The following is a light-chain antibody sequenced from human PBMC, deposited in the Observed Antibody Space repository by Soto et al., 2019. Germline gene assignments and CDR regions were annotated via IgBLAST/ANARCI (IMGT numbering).Light chain of an antibody. V-gene: IGLV1-44*01. CDR1: NSNIGTNT. Sequence: QLVLPQPPSASGTPGQRVTISCSGSNSNIGTNTVNWYQQLPGTAPKLLIYSNNQRPSGVPDRFSGSKSGTSASLAISGLQSEDEADYYCAAWDDSLNGRVVFGGGTKLTVL. CDR3: AAWDDSLNGRVV. CDR2: SNN. J-gene: IGLJ2*01.